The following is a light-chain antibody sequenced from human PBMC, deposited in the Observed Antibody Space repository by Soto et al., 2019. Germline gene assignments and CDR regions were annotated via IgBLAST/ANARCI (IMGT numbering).Light chain of an antibody. J-gene: IGKJ3*01. CDR2: GAS. V-gene: IGKV3-15*01. Sequence: DIMMTQSPGTLSVSPGEGATLSCTASQSVNINLAWYQQKPGKPPRLLLYGASTRATGIPVRFRGSGSGTEVTLPISSLQSEDSAVYYCHQYNSWPRCTFGHGTKVEIK. CDR3: HQYNSWPRCT. CDR1: QSVNIN.